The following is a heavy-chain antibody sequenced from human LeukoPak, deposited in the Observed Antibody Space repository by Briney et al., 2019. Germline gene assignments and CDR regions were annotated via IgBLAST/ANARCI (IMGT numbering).Heavy chain of an antibody. Sequence: ASETLSLTCAVYGGSFSGYYWSWLRQPPGKGLEWIGFIYYSGSTNYNPSLKSRVTISVDTSKNQFSLKLSSVTAADTAVYYCARGGIAAAGTIPNFDYWGQGTLVTVSS. CDR1: GGSFSGYY. D-gene: IGHD6-13*01. V-gene: IGHV4-59*01. CDR2: IYYSGST. J-gene: IGHJ4*02. CDR3: ARGGIAAAGTIPNFDY.